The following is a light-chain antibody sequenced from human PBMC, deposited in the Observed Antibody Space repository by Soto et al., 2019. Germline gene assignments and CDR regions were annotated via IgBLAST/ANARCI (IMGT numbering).Light chain of an antibody. V-gene: IGKV1-9*01. CDR2: AAS. CDR1: QGISSY. Sequence: IQLTQSPSSLSASVGDRVTITCRASQGISSYIAWYQQKPGKAAKLLIYAASTLQSGVPSRFSGSGSMTDFTLTISSLQPEDFATYYCQQLNSYPLTFGGGTKVEIK. J-gene: IGKJ4*01. CDR3: QQLNSYPLT.